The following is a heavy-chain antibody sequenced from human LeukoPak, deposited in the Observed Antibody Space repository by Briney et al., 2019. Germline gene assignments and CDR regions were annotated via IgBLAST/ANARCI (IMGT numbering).Heavy chain of an antibody. CDR1: GGSISSTNW. CDR3: ASGGATPWDFDY. V-gene: IGHV4-4*02. CDR2: IYRSGTT. J-gene: IGHJ4*02. D-gene: IGHD1-26*01. Sequence: SETLSLTCAVSGGSISSTNWWSWVRQPPGEGLEWIGEIYRSGTTNYKPSLKSRVTISVDTSKNQFSLKLSSVTAADTAVYYCASGGATPWDFDYWGQGTLVTVSS.